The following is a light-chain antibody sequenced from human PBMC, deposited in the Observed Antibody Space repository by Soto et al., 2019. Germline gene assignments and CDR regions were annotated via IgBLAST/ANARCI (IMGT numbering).Light chain of an antibody. CDR2: GAS. CDR1: QSVSSSY. Sequence: EIVLTQSPGTLSLSPGERATLSCRASQSVSSSYLSWYQQKPGQAPRLLIYGASSRATGIPDRFGGSGSGTDFTLTISGLEPEDFAVYYCQQYDSAPSFGQGTKVDIK. CDR3: QQYDSAPS. V-gene: IGKV3-20*01. J-gene: IGKJ1*01.